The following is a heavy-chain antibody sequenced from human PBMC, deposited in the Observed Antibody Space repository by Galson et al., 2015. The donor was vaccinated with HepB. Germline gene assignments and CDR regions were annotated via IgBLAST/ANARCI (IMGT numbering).Heavy chain of an antibody. J-gene: IGHJ4*02. Sequence: SLRLSCAASGFTFSSYAMHWVRQAPGKGLEWVAVISYDGSNKYYADSVKGRFTISRDNSKNTLYLQMNSLRAEDTAVYYCARAGGDTAMKPLIYYFDYWGQGTLVTVSS. CDR3: ARAGGDTAMKPLIYYFDY. CDR1: GFTFSSYA. CDR2: ISYDGSNK. D-gene: IGHD5-18*01. V-gene: IGHV3-30*04.